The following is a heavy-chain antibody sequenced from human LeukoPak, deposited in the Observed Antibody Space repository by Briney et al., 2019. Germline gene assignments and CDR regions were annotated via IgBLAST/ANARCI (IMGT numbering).Heavy chain of an antibody. J-gene: IGHJ4*02. CDR1: GGSTSSSNW. CDR3: ARDVVATIGVFDY. CDR2: IYQSGST. Sequence: QASETLSLTCAVSGGSTSSSNWWSWVRQPPGKGLEWIGEIYQSGSTNYNPSRKSRVTISVDKSKNQCSLKLSSVTAADTAVYYCARDVVATIGVFDYWGQGTLVTVSS. D-gene: IGHD5-12*01. V-gene: IGHV4-4*02.